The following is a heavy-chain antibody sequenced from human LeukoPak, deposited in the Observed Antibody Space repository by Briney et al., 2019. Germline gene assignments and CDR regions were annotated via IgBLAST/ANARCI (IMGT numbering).Heavy chain of an antibody. V-gene: IGHV3-30*04. D-gene: IGHD6-13*01. CDR3: ARVISSWYYFDY. Sequence: GGSLRLSCAASGFTFSSYAMHWVRQAPGKGLEWVAVISYDGSNKYYADSVKGRFTISRDNSKNTLYLQMNSLRAEDTAVYYCARVISSWYYFDYWDQGTLVTVSS. J-gene: IGHJ4*02. CDR2: ISYDGSNK. CDR1: GFTFSSYA.